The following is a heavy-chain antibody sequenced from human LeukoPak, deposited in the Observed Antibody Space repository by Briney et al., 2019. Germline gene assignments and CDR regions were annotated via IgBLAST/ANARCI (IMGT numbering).Heavy chain of an antibody. CDR3: ARLRGYSAPFDY. CDR2: TYPGDSDT. D-gene: IGHD2-15*01. V-gene: IGHV5-51*03. J-gene: IGHJ4*02. Sequence: GESLKISCKGSGYIFTNYWITWVRQMPGKGLEWMGITYPGDSDTRYSPSFQGQVTISADKSISTAYLQWSSLKASDSAMYYCARLRGYSAPFDYWGQGTLVTVSS. CDR1: GYIFTNYW.